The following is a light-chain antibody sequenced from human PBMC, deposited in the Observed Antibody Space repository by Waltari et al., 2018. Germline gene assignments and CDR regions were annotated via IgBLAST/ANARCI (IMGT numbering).Light chain of an antibody. V-gene: IGKV3-20*01. CDR3: QQYGSSPLT. CDR2: GAS. CDR1: KSVSSSY. Sequence: EIVLTQSPGTLSLSPGERATLPCRASKSVSSSYLAWYQQKPGQAPRLLSYGASSRATGIPDRFSGSGSGTDFTLTISRLEPEDFAVYYCQQYGSSPLTFGGGTKVEIK. J-gene: IGKJ4*01.